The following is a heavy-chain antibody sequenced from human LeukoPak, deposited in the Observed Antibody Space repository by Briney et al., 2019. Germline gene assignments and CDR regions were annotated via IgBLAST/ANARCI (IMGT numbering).Heavy chain of an antibody. J-gene: IGHJ5*02. CDR2: IYTSGST. Sequence: TSETLSLTCTVSGGSISSYYWSWIRQPAGKGLEWIGRIYTSGSTNYNPSLKSRATMSVDTSKNQFSLKLSSVTAADTAVYYCARERFLEWLIHSENWFDPWGQGTLVTVSS. V-gene: IGHV4-4*07. CDR1: GGSISSYY. D-gene: IGHD3-3*01. CDR3: ARERFLEWLIHSENWFDP.